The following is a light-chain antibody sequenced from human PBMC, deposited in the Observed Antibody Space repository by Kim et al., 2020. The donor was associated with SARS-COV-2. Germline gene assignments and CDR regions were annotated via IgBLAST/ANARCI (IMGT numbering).Light chain of an antibody. CDR1: QGISSS. Sequence: DIQMTQPPSSLSASVGDRVTITCRASQGISSSLAWYQQRPGKAPKVLIYAASSLQSGVPSRFSGSGFGTEFTLTISSLQPEDFATYYCKQANSLPPSTFGQGTPREIK. CDR3: KQANSLPPST. V-gene: IGKV1D-12*01. J-gene: IGKJ5*01. CDR2: AAS.